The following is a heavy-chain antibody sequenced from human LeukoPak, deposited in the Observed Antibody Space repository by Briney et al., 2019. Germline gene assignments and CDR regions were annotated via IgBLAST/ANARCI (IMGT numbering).Heavy chain of an antibody. CDR1: GFTFSSYG. D-gene: IGHD1-26*01. J-gene: IGHJ6*02. CDR2: ISYDGSNK. CDR3: AKGVTVGANYYYYGMDV. V-gene: IGHV3-30*18. Sequence: GGSLRLSCAASGFTFSSYGMHWDRQAPGKGLEWVAVISYDGSNKYYADSVKGRFTISRDNSKNTLYLQMNSLRAEDTAVYYCAKGVTVGANYYYYGMDVWGQGTTVTVSS.